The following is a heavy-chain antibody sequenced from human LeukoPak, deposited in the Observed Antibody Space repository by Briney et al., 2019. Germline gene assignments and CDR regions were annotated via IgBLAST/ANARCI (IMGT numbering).Heavy chain of an antibody. Sequence: PGGSLRLSCAASGFTFSDYDMSWIRQAPGKGLEWVSYISSSSSYTKYADSVKGRFTISRDNAKNSLYLQMSSLRAEDTAVYYCARDGGIIDYWGQGTLVTVSS. D-gene: IGHD3-16*01. CDR3: ARDGGIIDY. V-gene: IGHV3-11*05. CDR2: ISSSSSYT. J-gene: IGHJ4*02. CDR1: GFTFSDYD.